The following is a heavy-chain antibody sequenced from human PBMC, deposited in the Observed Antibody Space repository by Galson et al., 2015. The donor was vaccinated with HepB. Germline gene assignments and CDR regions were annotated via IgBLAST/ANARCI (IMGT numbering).Heavy chain of an antibody. D-gene: IGHD3-10*01. Sequence: SLRLSCAASGFTFSNFAMNWVRQVQGKGLEWVPAISGSGSSTYYADSVKGRFTISRDNSKNTLYLQMNGLRAEDTAVYYCAKDEGGAIPFDYWGQGTLVTVSS. CDR3: AKDEGGAIPFDY. CDR2: ISGSGSST. J-gene: IGHJ4*02. V-gene: IGHV3-23*01. CDR1: GFTFSNFA.